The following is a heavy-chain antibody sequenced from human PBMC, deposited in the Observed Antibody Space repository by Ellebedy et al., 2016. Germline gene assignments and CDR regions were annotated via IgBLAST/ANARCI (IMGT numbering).Heavy chain of an antibody. J-gene: IGHJ5*02. V-gene: IGHV1-24*01. CDR2: FDPEDGET. CDR3: ARSPYYYGSGTSNWFNP. Sequence: ASVKVSXXVSGYTLTELSMHWVRQAPGKGLEWMGGFDPEDGETIYAQKFQGRVTMTRNTSISTAYMELSSLRSEDTAVYYCARSPYYYGSGTSNWFNPWGQGTLVTVSS. D-gene: IGHD3-10*01. CDR1: GYTLTELS.